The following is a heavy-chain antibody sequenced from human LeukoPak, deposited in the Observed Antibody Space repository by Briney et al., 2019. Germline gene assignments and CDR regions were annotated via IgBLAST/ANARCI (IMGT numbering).Heavy chain of an antibody. D-gene: IGHD5-18*01. CDR1: GFTFSSYA. J-gene: IGHJ5*02. CDR3: AKDGKGAYSPRWFDP. CDR2: ISGSGGST. V-gene: IGHV3-23*01. Sequence: GGSLRLSCAASGFTFSSYAMSRVRQAPGKGLEWGAAISGSGGSTYYADSVKGRFTICRDNSKNTLYLQMNSLRAEDTAVYYCAKDGKGAYSPRWFDPWGQGTLVTVSS.